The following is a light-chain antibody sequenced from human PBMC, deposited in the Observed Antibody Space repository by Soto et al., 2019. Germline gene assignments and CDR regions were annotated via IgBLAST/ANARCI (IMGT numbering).Light chain of an antibody. J-gene: IGKJ2*01. CDR2: KAS. CDR1: QSISSW. V-gene: IGKV1-5*03. Sequence: DIQMTQSPSTLSASVGDRVTITCRASQSISSWLAWYQQKPGKAPKLLIYKASSLESGGPSRFSGSGSGTEFTLTISSLQPDDFATSYCQQYNSYPYTFGQGTKLEIK. CDR3: QQYNSYPYT.